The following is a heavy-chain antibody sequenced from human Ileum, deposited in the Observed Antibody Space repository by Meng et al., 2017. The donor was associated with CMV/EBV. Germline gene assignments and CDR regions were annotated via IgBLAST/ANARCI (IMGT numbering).Heavy chain of an antibody. CDR3: ARHFSGWSYYFDR. D-gene: IGHD6-19*01. J-gene: IGHJ4*02. V-gene: IGHV4-59*01. Sequence: GSLRLSCFVSGGSLNNYYWSWIRQPPGKGLEWIGHIYSSGLTSYNFPLKSRVTISVDTSKNQFSLNLTSVTAADTAVYYCARHFSGWSYYFDRWGQGMLVTVSS. CDR1: GGSLNNYY. CDR2: IYSSGLT.